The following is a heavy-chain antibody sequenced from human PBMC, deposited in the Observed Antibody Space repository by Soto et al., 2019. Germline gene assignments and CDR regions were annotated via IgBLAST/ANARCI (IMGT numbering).Heavy chain of an antibody. D-gene: IGHD3-10*01. CDR1: GGSFNDYH. Sequence: SETLSLTCAVYGGSFNDYHWTWIRQPPGKGLEWIGEIIHSGTTNFNPSLKSRVTLSLDTSKNQFSLKVTSVTSLRAEDTAVYYCAKQSGSGSYYNVGSGGHFDYWGQGTLVTVSS. V-gene: IGHV4-34*12. CDR2: IIHSGTT. J-gene: IGHJ4*02. CDR3: AKQSGSGSYYNVGSGGHFDY.